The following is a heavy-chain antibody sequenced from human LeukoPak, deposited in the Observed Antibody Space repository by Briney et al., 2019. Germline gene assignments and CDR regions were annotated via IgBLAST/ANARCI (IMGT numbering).Heavy chain of an antibody. CDR2: INHGGST. CDR1: GGSFSNYY. V-gene: IGHV4-34*01. J-gene: IGHJ5*02. CDR3: ARGSHVVPAAT. D-gene: IGHD2-2*01. Sequence: SETLSLTCAVYGGSFSNYYWSWIRQPPGKGLEWIGEINHGGSTNYNPSLKSRVTISVDASKNQFSLKLSSVTAADTAVYYCARGSHVVPAATWGQGTLVTVSS.